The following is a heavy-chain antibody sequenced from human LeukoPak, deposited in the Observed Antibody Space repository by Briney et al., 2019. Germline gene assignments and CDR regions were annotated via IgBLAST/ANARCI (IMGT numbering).Heavy chain of an antibody. J-gene: IGHJ4*02. CDR2: INHSGTT. CDR3: ARGLRDY. V-gene: IGHV4-34*01. CDR1: GGSFSGYY. Sequence: SESLSLTCAVYGGSFSGYYWSWIRQPPGKGLEWIGEINHSGTTNYNPSLKSRVTISVDTSKNQFSLKLSSVTAADTAVYYCARGLRDYWGQGTLVTVSS.